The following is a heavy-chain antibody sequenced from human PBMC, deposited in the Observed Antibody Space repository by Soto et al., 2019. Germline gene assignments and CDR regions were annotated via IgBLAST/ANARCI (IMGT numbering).Heavy chain of an antibody. V-gene: IGHV4-59*12. J-gene: IGHJ4*02. Sequence: PLETLSLTYTASGGSISSYCWSWIRQPPGKGLEWIGYIYYSGSTNYNPSLKSRVTISVDTSKNQFSLKLSSVTAADTAVYYCAREGSSSWYDYWGQGTLLTVSS. CDR3: AREGSSSWYDY. CDR2: IYYSGST. D-gene: IGHD6-13*01. CDR1: GGSISSYC.